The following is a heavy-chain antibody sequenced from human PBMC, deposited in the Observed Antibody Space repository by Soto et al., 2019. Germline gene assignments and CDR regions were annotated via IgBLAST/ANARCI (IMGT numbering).Heavy chain of an antibody. D-gene: IGHD3-16*01. V-gene: IGHV3-23*01. Sequence: GRSLRLSCAASGFTFSSYAMSWVRQGPGKGLEWVSVISGSEGSTYYADSVKGRFIISRDNSKNTLYLQMKSLRAEDTAVYYCAKDLPYDYVWGSYGPIFYYDGMDVWGQGTTVTVSS. CDR3: AKDLPYDYVWGSYGPIFYYDGMDV. CDR1: GFTFSSYA. CDR2: ISGSEGST. J-gene: IGHJ6*02.